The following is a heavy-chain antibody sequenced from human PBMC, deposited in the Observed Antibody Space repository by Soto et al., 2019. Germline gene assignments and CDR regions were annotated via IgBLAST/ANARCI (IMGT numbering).Heavy chain of an antibody. D-gene: IGHD6-6*01. V-gene: IGHV1-69*13. Sequence: SVKVSCKASGGTFSSYAISWVRHAPGQGLEWMGGIIPIFGTANYAQKFQGRVTITADESTSTAYMELSSLRSEDTAVYYCARGTMGAALSYFDYWGQGTLVTVSS. CDR1: GGTFSSYA. J-gene: IGHJ4*02. CDR3: ARGTMGAALSYFDY. CDR2: IIPIFGTA.